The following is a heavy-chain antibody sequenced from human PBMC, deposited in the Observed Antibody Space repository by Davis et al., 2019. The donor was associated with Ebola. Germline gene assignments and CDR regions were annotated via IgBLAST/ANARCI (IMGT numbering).Heavy chain of an antibody. V-gene: IGHV4-34*01. CDR3: ARGGGGTVDY. Sequence: MPSETLSLTCAVYGGSFSGYYWSWIRQPPGKGLEWIGEINHSGSTNYNPSLKSRVTISVDTSKNQFSLQLNSVTPEDTAVYYCARGGGGTVDYWGQGTLVTVSS. D-gene: IGHD3-16*01. J-gene: IGHJ4*02. CDR2: INHSGST. CDR1: GGSFSGYY.